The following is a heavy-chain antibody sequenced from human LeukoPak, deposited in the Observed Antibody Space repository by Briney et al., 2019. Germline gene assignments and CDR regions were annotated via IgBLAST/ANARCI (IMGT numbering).Heavy chain of an antibody. CDR2: IISSGSGDNT. CDR1: VVPLSTYA. Sequence: GGSRRLFCAASVVPLSTYAMSWARQAPGKGLECVLGIISSGSGDNTYYAVSVKGRFTISRDSSKNTLFLHMNTLRAEDTAIYYCAKDRTVGASYWYFDLWGRGTLVTVSS. D-gene: IGHD1-26*01. V-gene: IGHV3-23*01. CDR3: AKDRTVGASYWYFDL. J-gene: IGHJ2*01.